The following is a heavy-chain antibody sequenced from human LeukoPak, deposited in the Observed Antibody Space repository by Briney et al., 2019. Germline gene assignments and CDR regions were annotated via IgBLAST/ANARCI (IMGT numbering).Heavy chain of an antibody. CDR2: ISSSSYI. D-gene: IGHD3-10*01. J-gene: IGHJ4*02. CDR3: ARGFSVLLWFGELLGFDY. CDR1: GFTFSSYS. V-gene: IGHV3-21*01. Sequence: PGGSLRLSCAASGFTFSSYSMNWVRQAPGKGLEWVSSISSSSYIYYADSVKGRFTISRDNAKNSLYLQMNSLRAEDTAVYYCARGFSVLLWFGELLGFDYWGQGTLVTVSS.